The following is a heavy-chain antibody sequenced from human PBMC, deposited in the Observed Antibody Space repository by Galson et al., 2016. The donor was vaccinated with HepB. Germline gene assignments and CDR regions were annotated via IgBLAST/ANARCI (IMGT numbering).Heavy chain of an antibody. V-gene: IGHV3-7*03. CDR1: GITMSTYW. CDR2: IKEDGSER. D-gene: IGHD6-25*01. Sequence: SLRLSCAGSGITMSTYWINWVRQAPGKGLEWVANIKEDGSERNYVDSVRGRITISVDSADKSLYLQMNSLRAEDTAVYYCAYGGGWTSEDWGQGTLVTVSS. J-gene: IGHJ4*02. CDR3: AYGGGWTSED.